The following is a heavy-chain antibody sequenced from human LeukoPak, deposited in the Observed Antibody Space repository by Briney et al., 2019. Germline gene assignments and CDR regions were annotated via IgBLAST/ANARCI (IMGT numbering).Heavy chain of an antibody. CDR1: GFTFSSYA. V-gene: IGHV3-33*08. D-gene: IGHD2-15*01. CDR2: IWYDGSNK. Sequence: PGRSLRLSCAASGFTFSSYAMHWVRQAPGKGLEWVAVIWYDGSNKYYADSVKGRFTISRDNSKNTLYLQMNSLRAEDTAVYYCARDRSAGVVVVAAMYYWGQGTLVTVSS. J-gene: IGHJ4*02. CDR3: ARDRSAGVVVVAAMYY.